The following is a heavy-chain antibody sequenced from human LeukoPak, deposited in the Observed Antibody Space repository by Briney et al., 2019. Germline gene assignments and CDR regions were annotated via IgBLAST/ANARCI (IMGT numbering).Heavy chain of an antibody. CDR1: GFTFSSYW. J-gene: IGHJ4*02. Sequence: PGGSLRLSCAASGFTFSSYWMSWVRQAPGKGLEWVANIKQDGSEKYYVDSVKGRFTISRDNAKNSLYLQMNSLRAEDTAVYYCAREVGSGGSLGFDYWGRGTLVTVSS. CDR3: AREVGSGGSLGFDY. V-gene: IGHV3-7*01. CDR2: IKQDGSEK. D-gene: IGHD2-15*01.